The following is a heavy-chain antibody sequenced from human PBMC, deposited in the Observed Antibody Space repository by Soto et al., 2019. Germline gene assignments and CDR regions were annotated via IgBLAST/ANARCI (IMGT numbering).Heavy chain of an antibody. CDR1: GGSISSDDFY. V-gene: IGHV4-30-4*01. J-gene: IGHJ4*02. CDR3: VREGSKISPNGYIRAAGRFDY. D-gene: IGHD6-13*01. CDR2: IFYSGNT. Sequence: QVQLQESGPGLVKPSQTLSLICSVSGGSISSDDFYWSWIRQSPGRGLEWIGSIFYSGNTYYNPSLNTRASMSVDTSKDQFSLNLSTVTAAYTAMYYCVREGSKISPNGYIRAAGRFDYWGQGVLLTVSS.